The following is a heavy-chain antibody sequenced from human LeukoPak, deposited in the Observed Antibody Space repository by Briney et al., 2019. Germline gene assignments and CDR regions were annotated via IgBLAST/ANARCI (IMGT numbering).Heavy chain of an antibody. V-gene: IGHV3-7*01. CDR1: GFTFSSYW. Sequence: HPGGSLRLSCAASGFTFSSYWMSWVRQAPGKGLEWVANIKEDGSEKNYVDSVKGRFTISRDNAKNSLYLQMNSLRAEDTALYYCARDSADNLDWGQGTLVTVSS. CDR2: IKEDGSEK. J-gene: IGHJ4*02. CDR3: ARDSADNLD. D-gene: IGHD3-9*01.